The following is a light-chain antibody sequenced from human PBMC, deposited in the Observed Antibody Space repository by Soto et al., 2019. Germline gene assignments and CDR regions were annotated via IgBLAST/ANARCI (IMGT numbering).Light chain of an antibody. Sequence: QSVLTQPPSVSGAPGQRVTISCTGSSSNIGAGYDVHWYQQLPGSAPKLLIYDNTNRPSGVPDRFSGSKSGTSASLAITGLQTEDEADYYCQSYDSSIVFFGGGTKVTVL. V-gene: IGLV1-40*01. CDR3: QSYDSSIVF. CDR2: DNT. J-gene: IGLJ2*01. CDR1: SSNIGAGYD.